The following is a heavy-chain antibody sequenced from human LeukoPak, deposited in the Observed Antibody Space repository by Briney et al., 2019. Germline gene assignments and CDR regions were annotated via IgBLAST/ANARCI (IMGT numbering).Heavy chain of an antibody. Sequence: SETLSLTCTVSGVSISSGAYYWTWIRQAAGKGLEWIGRIYTSGTTDYNPSPKSRVSISLDTSKNQSSLNLSSVTAADTAVYYCARDMGQTWGQGTLVTVSS. CDR2: IYTSGTT. CDR3: ARDMGQT. V-gene: IGHV4-61*02. J-gene: IGHJ5*02. CDR1: GVSISSGAYY. D-gene: IGHD3-10*01.